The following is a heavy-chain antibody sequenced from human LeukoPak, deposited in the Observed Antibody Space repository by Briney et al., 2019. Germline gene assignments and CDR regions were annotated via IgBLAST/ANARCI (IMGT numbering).Heavy chain of an antibody. Sequence: IPSQTLSLTCTVSGGSITSGIYHWNWIRQSAERGLEWIGRVHTTGSLDYNPSLKSRVTISMDTSSNHFSLKLTSVTAADTALYYCARELRYDNSDSGAFWGQGTVVTVSS. CDR3: ARELRYDNSDSGAF. CDR2: VHTTGSL. J-gene: IGHJ3*01. D-gene: IGHD3-22*01. V-gene: IGHV4-61*02. CDR1: GGSITSGIYH.